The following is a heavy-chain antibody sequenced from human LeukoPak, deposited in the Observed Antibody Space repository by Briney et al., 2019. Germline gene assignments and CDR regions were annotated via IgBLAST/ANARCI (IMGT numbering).Heavy chain of an antibody. CDR3: AKGLIAAGGMFNY. V-gene: IGHV3-23*01. D-gene: IGHD6-13*01. J-gene: IGHJ4*02. CDR1: GLTFSDYS. CDR2: ISAGGGST. Sequence: GGSLRLSCAASGLTFSDYSMTWVRQAPGKGLFWVSGISAGGGSTYYADSVKGRFSISRDNSRNTLYLQMNSLRAEDTAVYYCAKGLIAAGGMFNYWGQGTLATVSS.